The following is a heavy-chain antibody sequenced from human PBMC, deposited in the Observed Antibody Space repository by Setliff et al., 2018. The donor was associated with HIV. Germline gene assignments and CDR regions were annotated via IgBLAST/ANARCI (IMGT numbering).Heavy chain of an antibody. CDR2: INVYNGDT. V-gene: IGHV1-18*01. J-gene: IGHJ4*02. CDR1: DYPFSNFG. CDR3: AGARDRWLQTH. D-gene: IGHD5-12*01. Sequence: GASVKVSCKASDYPFSNFGISWVRQAPGQGLEWMAWINVYNGDTNFAQKFQGRVTMTKDTSTGTAYMELSSLRSDDTAVYYCAGARDRWLQTHWGQGTLVTVSS.